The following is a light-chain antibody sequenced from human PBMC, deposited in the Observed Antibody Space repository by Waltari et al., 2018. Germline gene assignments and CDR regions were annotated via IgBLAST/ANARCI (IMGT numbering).Light chain of an antibody. CDR2: SAS. V-gene: IGKV3-20*01. CDR3: QQFGGSPPYT. J-gene: IGKJ2*01. CDR1: QSVSSNF. Sequence: EIVLTQSTGTMSLSPGERATLSCRASQSVSSNFLAWYQQKPGQAPRLLISSASSRATGIPDRFGGSGSGTDFTLSISRLEPEDFAVYYCQQFGGSPPYTFGQGTRVEIK.